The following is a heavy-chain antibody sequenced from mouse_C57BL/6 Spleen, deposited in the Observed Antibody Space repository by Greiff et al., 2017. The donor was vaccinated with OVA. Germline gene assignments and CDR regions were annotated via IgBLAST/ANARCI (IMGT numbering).Heavy chain of an antibody. CDR3: ARDRGSSYVDY. J-gene: IGHJ2*01. CDR1: GFTFSSYA. CDR2: ISDGGSYT. V-gene: IGHV5-4*01. D-gene: IGHD1-1*01. Sequence: EVKLQESGGGLVKPGGSLKLSCAASGFTFSSYAMSWVRQTPEKRLEWVATISDGGSYTYYPDNVKGRFTISRDNAKNNLYLQMSHLKSEDTAMYYCARDRGSSYVDYWGQGTTLTVSS.